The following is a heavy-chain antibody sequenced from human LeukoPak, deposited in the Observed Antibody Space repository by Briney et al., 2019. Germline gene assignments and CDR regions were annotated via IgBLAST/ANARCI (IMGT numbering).Heavy chain of an antibody. D-gene: IGHD4-17*01. Sequence: GGSLRLSCAASGFTFSTYAMSWVRQAPGKGLEWVSAISGTGGSTYYADSVKGRFTISRDNSKNTLYLQMNSLRAEDTAVYYCAKEKWGDYDFDYWGQGTQVTVSS. J-gene: IGHJ4*02. CDR3: AKEKWGDYDFDY. CDR1: GFTFSTYA. V-gene: IGHV3-23*01. CDR2: ISGTGGST.